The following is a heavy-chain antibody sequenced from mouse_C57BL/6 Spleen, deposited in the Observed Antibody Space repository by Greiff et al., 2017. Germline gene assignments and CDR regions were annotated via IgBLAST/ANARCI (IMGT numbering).Heavy chain of an antibody. CDR1: GFTFSSYG. CDR3: ARQGTVVAPYAMDY. D-gene: IGHD1-1*01. CDR2: ISSGGSYT. J-gene: IGHJ4*01. V-gene: IGHV5-6*01. Sequence: EVHLVESGGDLVKPGGSLKLSCAASGFTFSSYGMSWVRQTPDKRLEWVATISSGGSYTYYPASVKGRFTISRDNAKNTLYLQMSSLKSEDTAMYYCARQGTVVAPYAMDYWGQGTSVTVPS.